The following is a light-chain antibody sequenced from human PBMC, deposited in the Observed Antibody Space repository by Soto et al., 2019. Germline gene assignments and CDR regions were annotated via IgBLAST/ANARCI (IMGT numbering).Light chain of an antibody. CDR3: CSYAGDSYV. Sequence: QYALTQLAFVSDSPGNSITISCTGTSSDIGNYNLVSWYQQHPGKAPKLMIYDVSKRPSGVSNRFSGSKSGNTVSLTISGLQADDEADYYCCSYAGDSYVFGTGT. CDR2: DVS. J-gene: IGLJ1*01. V-gene: IGLV2-23*02. CDR1: SSDIGNYNL.